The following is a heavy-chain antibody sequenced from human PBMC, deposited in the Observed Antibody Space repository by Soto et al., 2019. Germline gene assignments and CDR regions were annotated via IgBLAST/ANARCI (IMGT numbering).Heavy chain of an antibody. CDR3: ARGGNIGIAAAGFGFYYYYMDV. CDR1: GGSFSGYY. CDR2: INHSGST. D-gene: IGHD6-13*01. J-gene: IGHJ6*03. V-gene: IGHV4-34*01. Sequence: KASETLSITCAVYGGSFSGYYWSLIRQCSGAGLEWIGEINHSGSTNYNPSLKSRVTISVDTSKNQFSLKLSSVTAADTAVYYCARGGNIGIAAAGFGFYYYYMDVWGKGTTVT.